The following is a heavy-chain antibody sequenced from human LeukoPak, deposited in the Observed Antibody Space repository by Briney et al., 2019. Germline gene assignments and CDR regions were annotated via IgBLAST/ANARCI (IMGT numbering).Heavy chain of an antibody. J-gene: IGHJ4*02. V-gene: IGHV3-73*01. D-gene: IGHD1-26*01. CDR3: TSGYSGSYYRDY. Sequence: GGSLKLSCAASGFTFSGSAMHWVRQASGKGLEWVGRIRSKANSYATAYAASVKGRFTISRDDSMNTAYLQMNSLKTEDTAVYYCTSGYSGSYYRDYWGQGTLVTVSS. CDR2: IRSKANSYAT. CDR1: GFTFSGSA.